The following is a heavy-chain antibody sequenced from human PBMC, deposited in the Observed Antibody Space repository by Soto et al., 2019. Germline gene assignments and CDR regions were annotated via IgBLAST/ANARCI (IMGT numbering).Heavy chain of an antibody. Sequence: SETLSLTCAVYCGSVSYYYWIWIRQPPGKGLEWIGEINHSGSTNYNPSLKSRVTVSVDTSKNQFSLKLSSVSAADTSVYYCARVRHKAATFRNYYYGMDVWGQGTTVTVSS. V-gene: IGHV4-34*01. J-gene: IGHJ6*02. CDR2: INHSGST. D-gene: IGHD2-15*01. CDR1: CGSVSYYY. CDR3: ARVRHKAATFRNYYYGMDV.